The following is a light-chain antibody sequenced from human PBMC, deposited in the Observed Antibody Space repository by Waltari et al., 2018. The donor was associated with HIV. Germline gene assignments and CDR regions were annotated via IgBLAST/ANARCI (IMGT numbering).Light chain of an antibody. CDR2: QDT. CDR1: KLGDKY. J-gene: IGLJ2*01. V-gene: IGLV3-1*01. Sequence: SYGLSQPPSVPVSPGQTASITCFGDKLGDKYVSWYQQKTGQSPVLVVYQDTKWPSGIPDRFSGSNSGNTATLTISGTQAVDEADYYCQAWGINSVIFGGGTHLTVL. CDR3: QAWGINSVI.